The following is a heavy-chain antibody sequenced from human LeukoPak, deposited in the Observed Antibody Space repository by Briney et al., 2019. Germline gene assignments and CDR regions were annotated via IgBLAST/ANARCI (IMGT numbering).Heavy chain of an antibody. J-gene: IGHJ4*02. CDR1: GGTFSSYA. Sequence: SVKVSCKASGGTFSSYAISWVRQAPGQGLEWMGGIIPIFGTANYAQKFQGRVTITADESTSTAYMELSSLRSEDTAVYYCARVRDDGSGSYYVDYWGQGTLATVSS. CDR2: IIPIFGTA. V-gene: IGHV1-69*13. D-gene: IGHD3-10*01. CDR3: ARVRDDGSGSYYVDY.